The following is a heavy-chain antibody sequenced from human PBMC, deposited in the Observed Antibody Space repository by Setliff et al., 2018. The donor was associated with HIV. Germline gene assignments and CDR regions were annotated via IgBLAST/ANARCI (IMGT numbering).Heavy chain of an antibody. V-gene: IGHV4-39*01. CDR2: IYYSGST. J-gene: IGHJ4*02. CDR1: GASIVTTDHY. Sequence: PSETLSLTCTVSGASIVTTDHYWGWIRQPPGKGLEWIGSIYYSGSTYYNPSLKSRVTISVDTSKNQFSLKLSSVTAADTAVYYCARHGIAARTFDYWGQGTLVTVSS. CDR3: ARHGIAARTFDY. D-gene: IGHD6-6*01.